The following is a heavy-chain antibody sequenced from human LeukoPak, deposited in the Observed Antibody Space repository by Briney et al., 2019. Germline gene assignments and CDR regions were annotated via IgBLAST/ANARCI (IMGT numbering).Heavy chain of an antibody. J-gene: IGHJ4*02. CDR3: ARHAPSPHGTGSYPLDY. Sequence: PSETLSLTCSVSGGSISGYYWSWIRQPPGKGLGWIAYIYNSGTTNYNPSLKSRVIISVDTSKNQFSLQLSSVTAADTAVYYCARHAPSPHGTGSYPLDYWGQGTLVTVSS. CDR1: GGSISGYY. D-gene: IGHD3-10*01. V-gene: IGHV4-59*08. CDR2: IYNSGTT.